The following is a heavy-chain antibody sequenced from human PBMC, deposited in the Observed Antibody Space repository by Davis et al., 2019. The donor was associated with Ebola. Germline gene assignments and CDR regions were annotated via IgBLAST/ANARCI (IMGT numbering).Heavy chain of an antibody. CDR3: ARKAHGVYDAFDL. D-gene: IGHD5/OR15-5a*01. CDR1: GFILSNYG. Sequence: GESLKISCAASGFILSNYGMHWVRQAPGKGLQWVAVIWYDASNTYYADSVKGRFTISRDNSKNTLYLQLNSLRDEDTAVYYCARKAHGVYDAFDLWGQGTMVTVSS. V-gene: IGHV3-33*01. J-gene: IGHJ3*01. CDR2: IWYDASNT.